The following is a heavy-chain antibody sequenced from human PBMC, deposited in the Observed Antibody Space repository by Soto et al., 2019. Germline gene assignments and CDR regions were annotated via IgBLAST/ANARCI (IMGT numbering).Heavy chain of an antibody. Sequence: PGGSLRLSCAASGFTFSSYAMSWVRQAPGKGLEWVSAISGSGGSTYYADSVKGRFTISRDNSKNTLYLQMNSLRADDTAVYYCAKDGEDYGDAPSYFDYWGQGTLVTVSS. CDR1: GFTFSSYA. J-gene: IGHJ4*02. V-gene: IGHV3-23*01. CDR3: AKDGEDYGDAPSYFDY. CDR2: ISGSGGST. D-gene: IGHD4-17*01.